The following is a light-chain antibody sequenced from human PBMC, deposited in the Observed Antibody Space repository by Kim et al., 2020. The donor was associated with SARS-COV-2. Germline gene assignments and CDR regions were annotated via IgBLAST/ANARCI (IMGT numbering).Light chain of an antibody. V-gene: IGLV4-69*01. J-gene: IGLJ3*02. Sequence: QLVLTQSPSASASLGASVNFTCTLSSGHSTYAIAWHQQQPGKGPRFLMKVNSDGSHNKGAGIPDRFSGSSSGAERYLTISSLQSEDEADYYCQTWDTDIRVFGGGTQLTVL. CDR1: SGHSTYA. CDR3: QTWDTDIRV. CDR2: VNSDGSH.